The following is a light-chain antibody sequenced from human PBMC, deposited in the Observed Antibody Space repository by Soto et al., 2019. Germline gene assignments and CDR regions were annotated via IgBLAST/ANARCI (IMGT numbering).Light chain of an antibody. Sequence: DIQMTQSPSSVSASVGDRVTITCRASQGISSWLAWYQQKPGKAPKLLIYAASSLQSGVPSRFNGSRSGTDFTLNISSLQHEDFATYYWRPPNSFPLTFGQGTRLEIK. V-gene: IGKV1-12*01. CDR1: QGISSW. CDR3: RPPNSFPLT. J-gene: IGKJ5*01. CDR2: AAS.